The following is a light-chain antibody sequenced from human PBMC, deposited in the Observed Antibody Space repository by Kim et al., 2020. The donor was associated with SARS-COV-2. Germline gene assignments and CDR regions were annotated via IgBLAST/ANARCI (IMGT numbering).Light chain of an antibody. CDR2: ATS. Sequence: DIQMTQSPSSLSASVGDRVIITCRASQSIPRFLNWYQHKPGKAPKLLIYATSNLQSGVPSRFSGSGSGTDFTLTISSLQPDDFATYYCQQYNTYSTFGQGTKVDIK. CDR3: QQYNTYST. J-gene: IGKJ1*01. CDR1: QSIPRF. V-gene: IGKV1-39*01.